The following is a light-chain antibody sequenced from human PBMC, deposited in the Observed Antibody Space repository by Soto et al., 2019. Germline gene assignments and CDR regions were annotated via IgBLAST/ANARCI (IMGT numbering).Light chain of an antibody. Sequence: EIVLTQSPGTLSLSPGDGATLSCRASQSVSSGYLAWYQQKPGQAPRLLIYGASIRAGGIPDRFSGSGSGTDFPLSISRLEPEDFAVYWCQHYGNSPTFGQGTRVQIK. J-gene: IGKJ1*01. CDR2: GAS. CDR1: QSVSSGY. V-gene: IGKV3-20*01. CDR3: QHYGNSPT.